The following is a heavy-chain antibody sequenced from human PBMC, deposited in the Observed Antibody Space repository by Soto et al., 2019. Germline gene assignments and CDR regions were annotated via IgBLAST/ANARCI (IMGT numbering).Heavy chain of an antibody. V-gene: IGHV1-46*01. Sequence: ASVKVSCKASGYGITSHYMHWVGQARGQGLELMGILNPSDGSTKYAQKFQGRVSLTGDTSASTVYMELSSLRSEDTAVYYCARSYVRSPPIDYWGQ. CDR2: LNPSDGST. CDR1: GYGITSHY. D-gene: IGHD3-10*02. CDR3: ARSYVRSPPIDY. J-gene: IGHJ4*01.